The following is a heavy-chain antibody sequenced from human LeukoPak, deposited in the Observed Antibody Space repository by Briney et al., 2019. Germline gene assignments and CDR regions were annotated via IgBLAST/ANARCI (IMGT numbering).Heavy chain of an antibody. Sequence: PGGSLRLSCAASGFTFSSYWMSWDRQAPGKGLEWVANIKQDGSEKYYVDSVKGRFTISRDNAKNSLYLQMNSLRAEDTAVYYCARDFTTLVYYGMDVWGQGTTVTDSS. CDR1: GFTFSSYW. CDR3: ARDFTTLVYYGMDV. D-gene: IGHD3-22*01. V-gene: IGHV3-7*01. CDR2: IKQDGSEK. J-gene: IGHJ6*02.